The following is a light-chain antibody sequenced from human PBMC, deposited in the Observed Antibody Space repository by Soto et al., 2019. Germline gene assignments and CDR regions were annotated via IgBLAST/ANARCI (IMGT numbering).Light chain of an antibody. V-gene: IGKV3-20*01. CDR1: QSINSRY. J-gene: IGKJ3*01. CDR3: QQFGSSPGFT. Sequence: EIVLTQSPGTLSLSPGERATLSCRASQSINSRYLAWYKQKPGQAPRLLIYGASSRATGITDRFSGSGSGTDFTLTISRLEPEDFAVYYCQQFGSSPGFTFGPGTKVDIK. CDR2: GAS.